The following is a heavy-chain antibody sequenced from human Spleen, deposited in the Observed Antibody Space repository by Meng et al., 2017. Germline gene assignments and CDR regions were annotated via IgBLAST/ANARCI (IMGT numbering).Heavy chain of an antibody. V-gene: IGHV4-59*01. J-gene: IGHJ5*02. CDR3: ARDRVYCSGGSCLRGWFDP. Sequence: VRVQGSGPGLVKPSEPLSLPCTVSGGSISSYYWSWIRQPPGKGLEWIGYINYSGSTNYNPSLKSRVTISVDTSKNQFSLKVTSVTAADTAVYYCARDRVYCSGGSCLRGWFDPWGQGTLVTVSS. D-gene: IGHD2-15*01. CDR1: GGSISSYY. CDR2: INYSGST.